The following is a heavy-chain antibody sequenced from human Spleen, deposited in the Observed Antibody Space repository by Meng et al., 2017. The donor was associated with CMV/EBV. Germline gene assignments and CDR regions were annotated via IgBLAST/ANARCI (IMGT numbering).Heavy chain of an antibody. D-gene: IGHD6-6*01. CDR2: IYSGGSST. CDR3: AKDTRTGGVALRPTGYGMDV. Sequence: GESLKISCEASGFTLTSYWMHWVRQAPGKGLEWVSVIYSGGSSTSYADPVKGRFTISRDNSKNTLFLQMNSLRAGDTAVYYCAKDTRTGGVALRPTGYGMDVWGQGTTVTVSS. J-gene: IGHJ6*02. CDR1: GFTLTSYW. V-gene: IGHV3-23*03.